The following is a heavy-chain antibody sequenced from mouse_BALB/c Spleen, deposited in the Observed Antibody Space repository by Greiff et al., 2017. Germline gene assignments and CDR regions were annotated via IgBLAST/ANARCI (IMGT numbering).Heavy chain of an antibody. J-gene: IGHJ2*01. CDR3: AREYGYLDY. D-gene: IGHD2-10*02. CDR2: IDPENGNT. CDR1: GFTIKDYY. V-gene: IGHV14-1*02. Sequence: EVQLQQSGAELVRPGAFVTLSCTASGFTIKDYYMHWVQQRPEQGLEWIGWIDPENGNTIYDPKFQGKASITADTSSNTAYLQLSSLTSEDTAVYYCAREYGYLDYGGQGTTLTVSS.